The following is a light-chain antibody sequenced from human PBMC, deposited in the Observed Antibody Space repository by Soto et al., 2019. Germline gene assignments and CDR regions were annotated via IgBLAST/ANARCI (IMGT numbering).Light chain of an antibody. CDR3: AAWDDSLSGRGV. Sequence: QSALTQPPSASGTPGHTVTISCSGSSSNIGSNYVYWYQQLPGTAPKLLIYRNNQRPSGVPDRFSGSKSGTSASLAISGLRSEDEADYYCAAWDDSLSGRGVFGTGTKVTVL. V-gene: IGLV1-47*01. CDR2: RNN. J-gene: IGLJ1*01. CDR1: SSNIGSNY.